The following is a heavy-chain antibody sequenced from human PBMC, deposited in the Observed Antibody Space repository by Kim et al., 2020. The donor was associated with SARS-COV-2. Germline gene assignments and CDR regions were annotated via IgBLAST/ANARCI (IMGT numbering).Heavy chain of an antibody. CDR3: ARAPRHPTYYDFWSGYPLFVY. CDR1: GGSISSGDYY. CDR2: IYYSGST. Sequence: SETLSLTCTVSGGSISSGDYYWSWIRQPPGKGLEWIGYIYYSGSTYYNPSLKSRVTISVDTSKNQFSLKLSSVTAADTAVYYCARAPRHPTYYDFWSGYPLFVYWGQGTLDTVSS. D-gene: IGHD3-3*01. V-gene: IGHV4-30-4*01. J-gene: IGHJ4*02.